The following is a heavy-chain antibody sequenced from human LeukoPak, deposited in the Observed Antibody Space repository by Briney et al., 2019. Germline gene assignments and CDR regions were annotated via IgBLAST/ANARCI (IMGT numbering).Heavy chain of an antibody. CDR1: GFTFSDYY. D-gene: IGHD1-26*01. V-gene: IGHV3-11*03. CDR2: IGTSFDT. Sequence: GGSLRLSCAASGFTFSDYYMSWIRQAPGKGLEWVSTIGTSFDTYYADSVNGRFTISRDNSKNTLFLQMNSLRDEDTAVYYCAKYGLVGATRWFDPWGQGTLVTVSS. J-gene: IGHJ5*02. CDR3: AKYGLVGATRWFDP.